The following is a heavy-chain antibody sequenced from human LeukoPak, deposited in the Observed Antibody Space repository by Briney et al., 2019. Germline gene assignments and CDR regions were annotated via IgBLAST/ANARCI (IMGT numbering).Heavy chain of an antibody. D-gene: IGHD2-15*01. Sequence: SVKVSCKASGGTFSSYAISWVRQAPGQGLEWMGGIIPIFGTANYAQKFQGRVTITADESTSTAYMELSSLRSEDTAVYYCARAKGSYEPSAFDIWGQGTMVTVSS. V-gene: IGHV1-69*13. J-gene: IGHJ3*02. CDR1: GGTFSSYA. CDR2: IIPIFGTA. CDR3: ARAKGSYEPSAFDI.